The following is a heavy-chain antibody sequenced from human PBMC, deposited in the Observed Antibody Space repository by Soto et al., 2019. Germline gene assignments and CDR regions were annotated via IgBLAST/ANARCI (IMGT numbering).Heavy chain of an antibody. Sequence: DVQLLESGGHVVQPGGSLRLSCAASGFTFSSYAMSWVRQAPGKGLEWVSRVSAGGDMTYYSDSVKGRFTISRDNANNALFLQMNSLRIEDTALYYCARGDRGGSGSPASYYYSGLDVWGQGTTVTVS. CDR3: ARGDRGGSGSPASYYYSGLDV. D-gene: IGHD3-10*01. V-gene: IGHV3-23*01. CDR1: GFTFSSYA. J-gene: IGHJ6*02. CDR2: VSAGGDMT.